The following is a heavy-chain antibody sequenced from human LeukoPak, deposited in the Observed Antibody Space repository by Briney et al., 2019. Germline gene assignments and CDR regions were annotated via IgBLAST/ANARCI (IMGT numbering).Heavy chain of an antibody. CDR1: GGTFSSYA. CDR2: INPNSGGT. D-gene: IGHD5-12*01. Sequence: ASVKVSCKASGGTFSSYAISWVRQAPGQGLEWMGRINPNSGGTNYAQKFQGRVTMTRDTSISTAYMELSRLRSDDTAVYYCARGGWLRLAGLYDYWGQGTLVTVSS. V-gene: IGHV1-2*06. J-gene: IGHJ4*02. CDR3: ARGGWLRLAGLYDY.